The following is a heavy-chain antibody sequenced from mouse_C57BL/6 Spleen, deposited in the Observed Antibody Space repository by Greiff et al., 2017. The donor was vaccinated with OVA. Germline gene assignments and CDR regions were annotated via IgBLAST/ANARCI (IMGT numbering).Heavy chain of an antibody. CDR3: ARDWEANYYFDY. CDR1: GFTFSSYA. CDR2: ISDGGSYT. D-gene: IGHD3-2*02. J-gene: IGHJ2*01. V-gene: IGHV5-4*01. Sequence: DVKLVESGGGLVKPGGSLKLSCAASGFTFSSYAMSWVRQTPEKRLEWVATISDGGSYTYYPDNVKGRFTISRDNAKNNLYLQMSHLKSEDTAMYYCARDWEANYYFDYWGQGTTLTVSS.